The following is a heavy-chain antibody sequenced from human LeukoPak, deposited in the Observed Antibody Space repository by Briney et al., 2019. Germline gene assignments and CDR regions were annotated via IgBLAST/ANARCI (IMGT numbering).Heavy chain of an antibody. CDR2: IKQDGSEK. V-gene: IGHV3-7*01. J-gene: IGHJ4*02. CDR1: GFTFSSYW. CDR3: ARDFPRRSNWNLYGSYYFDY. D-gene: IGHD1-20*01. Sequence: GGSLRLSCAASGFTFSSYWMSWVRQAPGKGLEWVANIKQDGSEKYYVDSVKGRFTISRDNAKNSLYLQMNSLRAEDTAVYYCARDFPRRSNWNLYGSYYFDYWGQGTLVTVSS.